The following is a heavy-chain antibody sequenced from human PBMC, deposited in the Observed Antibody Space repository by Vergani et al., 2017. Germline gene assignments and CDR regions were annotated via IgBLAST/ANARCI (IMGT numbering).Heavy chain of an antibody. V-gene: IGHV5-51*01. J-gene: IGHJ3*02. CDR3: ARQAEYCSSTSCYKYAFDI. CDR1: GYSFTSYW. Sequence: EVQLVQSGAEVKKPGESLKISCKGCGYSFTSYWIGWVRQMPGKGLEWMGIIYPGDSDTRYSPSFQGQVTISADKSISTAYLQWSSLKASDTAMYYCARQAEYCSSTSCYKYAFDIWGQGTMVTVSS. CDR2: IYPGDSDT. D-gene: IGHD2-2*02.